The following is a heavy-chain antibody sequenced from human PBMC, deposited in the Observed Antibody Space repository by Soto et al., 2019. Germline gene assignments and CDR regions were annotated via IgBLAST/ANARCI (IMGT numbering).Heavy chain of an antibody. J-gene: IGHJ6*02. CDR2: IIPIFGTA. CDR1: GGTFSSYA. CDR3: ARDDRWAMAYYGMDV. Sequence: GASVKVSCKASGGTFSSYAISWVRQAPGQGLEWMGGIIPIFGTANYAQKFQGRVTITADESTSKAYMELSSLRSEDTAVYYCARDDRWAMAYYGMDVWGQGTTVTVS. D-gene: IGHD5-18*01. V-gene: IGHV1-69*13.